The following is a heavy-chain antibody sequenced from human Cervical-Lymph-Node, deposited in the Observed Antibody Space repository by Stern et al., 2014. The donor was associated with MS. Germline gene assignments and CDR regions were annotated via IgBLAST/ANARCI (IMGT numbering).Heavy chain of an antibody. CDR2: IYWADDK. CDR3: AHSPRYFYGMDV. CDR1: GFSLSTSGES. V-gene: IGHV2-5*02. J-gene: IGHJ6*02. Sequence: ESGPALVKPTQTLTLTCTFSGFSLSTSGESVPWFRQPPGKALEWVALIYWADDKRYSPSLKDRLTITKDTSKKQVVLTMTNLDPVDTGTYYCAHSPRYFYGMDVWGPGTTVTVSS.